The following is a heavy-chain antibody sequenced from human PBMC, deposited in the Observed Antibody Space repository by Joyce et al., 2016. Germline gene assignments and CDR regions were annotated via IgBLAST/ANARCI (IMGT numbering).Heavy chain of an antibody. CDR3: VKRIGPSYYTY. V-gene: IGHV3-23*01. J-gene: IGHJ4*02. CDR1: GFIFSSFV. D-gene: IGHD1-26*01. Sequence: SGFIFSSFVMTWVRQAPGGGLEWVSTISGAGATTYYTDSVKGRFTVSRDNSANTLYLQMDTLRVEDTALYYCVKRIGPSYYTYWGQGTLVTVSS. CDR2: ISGAGATT.